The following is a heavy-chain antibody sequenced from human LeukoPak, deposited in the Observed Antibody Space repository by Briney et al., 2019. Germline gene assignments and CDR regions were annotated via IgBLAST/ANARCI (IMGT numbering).Heavy chain of an antibody. Sequence: GASVKVSCKASGYTFTDYYIHWMRQAPGQGLEWMGWINPNSGGTNYAQKFQGRVTMTRDTSISTAYMELNRLRSDDTAVYYCASGFWSGYYTGAYWGQGTLVTVSS. CDR3: ASGFWSGYYTGAY. V-gene: IGHV1-2*02. D-gene: IGHD3-3*01. CDR2: INPNSGGT. J-gene: IGHJ4*02. CDR1: GYTFTDYY.